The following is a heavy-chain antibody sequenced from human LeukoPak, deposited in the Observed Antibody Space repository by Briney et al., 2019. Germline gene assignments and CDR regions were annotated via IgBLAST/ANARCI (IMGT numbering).Heavy chain of an antibody. V-gene: IGHV3-48*01. CDR3: ATAQTYYYDSSGLY. Sequence: GGSLRLSCAASGFTFSSYSMNWVRQAPGKGLEWVSYISSSSTIYYADSVKGRFTISRDNAKNSLYLQMNSLRAEDTAVYYCATAQTYYYDSSGLYWGQGTLVTVSS. CDR2: ISSSSTI. J-gene: IGHJ4*02. CDR1: GFTFSSYS. D-gene: IGHD3-22*01.